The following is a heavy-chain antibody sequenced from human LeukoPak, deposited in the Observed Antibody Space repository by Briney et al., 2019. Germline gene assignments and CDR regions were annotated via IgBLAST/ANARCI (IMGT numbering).Heavy chain of an antibody. Sequence: GASVKVSCKASGYTFTFYDIQWVRQAAGQGLEWMGIINPSGGSTSYAQKFQGRVTMTRDMSTSTVYMELSSLRSEDTAVYYCARDSGSYLGVQNFDYWGQGTLLTVSS. CDR3: ARDSGSYLGVQNFDY. V-gene: IGHV1-46*01. J-gene: IGHJ4*02. CDR1: GYTFTFYD. CDR2: INPSGGST. D-gene: IGHD1-26*01.